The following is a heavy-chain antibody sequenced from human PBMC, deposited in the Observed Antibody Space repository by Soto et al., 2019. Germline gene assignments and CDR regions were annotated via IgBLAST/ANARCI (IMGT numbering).Heavy chain of an antibody. V-gene: IGHV4-61*01. D-gene: IGHD3-22*01. J-gene: IGHJ4*02. Sequence: QVQLQESAPGLVKPSETLSLTCTVSGGSVSSGSYYWSWIRQPPGKGLEWIGYIYYSGSTNYNPTLKSRVTISVDTSKNQFSLKLSSVTAADTGVYYCARLLPYDRSGYVGFDYWGQGTLVTVSS. CDR1: GGSVSSGSYY. CDR2: IYYSGST. CDR3: ARLLPYDRSGYVGFDY.